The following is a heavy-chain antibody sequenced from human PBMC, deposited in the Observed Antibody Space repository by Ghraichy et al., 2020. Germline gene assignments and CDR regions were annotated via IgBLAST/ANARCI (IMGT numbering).Heavy chain of an antibody. D-gene: IGHD3-22*01. CDR1: GYTFTTYA. Sequence: ASVKVSCKASGYTFTTYAISWVRQAPGQGLEWMGWISTYNGNTNYAQKLQGRVTMTTDTSTSTAYMELRSLRSDDTAVYYCARDPGWDDSSGFAFDFWGQGTLVTVSS. CDR2: ISTYNGNT. V-gene: IGHV1-18*01. CDR3: ARDPGWDDSSGFAFDF. J-gene: IGHJ4*02.